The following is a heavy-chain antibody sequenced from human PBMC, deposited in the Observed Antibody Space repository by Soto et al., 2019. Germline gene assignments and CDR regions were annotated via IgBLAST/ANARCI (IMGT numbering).Heavy chain of an antibody. CDR2: IGGSGRTT. CDR1: AFTFNNYA. CDR3: AKSRYSDSSGDFYDY. V-gene: IGHV3-23*01. D-gene: IGHD3-22*01. J-gene: IGHJ4*02. Sequence: LRLSCAASAFTFNNYAMIWVRQAPGKGLEWVSGIGGSGRTTYYADSVKGRFTISRDNSNNTLFLQMSSLRAEDTAVYYCAKSRYSDSSGDFYDYWGQGTLVTVSS.